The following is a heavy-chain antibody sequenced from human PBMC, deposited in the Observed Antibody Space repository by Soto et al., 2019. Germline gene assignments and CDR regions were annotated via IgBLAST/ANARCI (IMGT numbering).Heavy chain of an antibody. D-gene: IGHD3-9*01. Sequence: EVQLVESGGGLVQPGGSLRLSCAASGFTFSSYSMNWVRQAPGKGLEWVSYISSSSSTIYYADSVKGRFTISRDNAKNSLYLQMNSLGAEDTAVYYCARTSGYYDILTGLEAFDIWGQGTMVTVSS. J-gene: IGHJ3*02. CDR3: ARTSGYYDILTGLEAFDI. CDR2: ISSSSSTI. CDR1: GFTFSSYS. V-gene: IGHV3-48*01.